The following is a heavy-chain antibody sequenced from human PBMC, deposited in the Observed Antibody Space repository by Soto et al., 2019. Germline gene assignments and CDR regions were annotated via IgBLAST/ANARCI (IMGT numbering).Heavy chain of an antibody. J-gene: IGHJ3*02. CDR3: ATDVWSGYYFHKIAAFDI. V-gene: IGHV3-33*08. Sequence: PGGSLRLSCAASGFTFSSYGMHWVRQAPGKGLEWVAVIWYDGSNKYYADSVKGRFTISRDNSKNTLYLQMNSLRAEDTAVYYCATDVWSGYYFHKIAAFDIWGQGTMVT. CDR1: GFTFSSYG. D-gene: IGHD3-3*01. CDR2: IWYDGSNK.